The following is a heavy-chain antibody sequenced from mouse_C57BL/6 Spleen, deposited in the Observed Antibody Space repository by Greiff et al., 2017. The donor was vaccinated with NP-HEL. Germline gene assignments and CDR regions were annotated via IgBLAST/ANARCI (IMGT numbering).Heavy chain of an antibody. J-gene: IGHJ4*01. V-gene: IGHV5-4*01. Sequence: EVKLMESGGGLVKPGGSLKLSCAASGFTFSSYAMSWVRQTPEKRLEWVATISDGGSYTYYPDNVKGRFTISRDNAKNNLYLQMSHLKSEDTAMYYCARDNRLLSYAMDYWGQGTSVTVSS. CDR3: ARDNRLLSYAMDY. D-gene: IGHD2-3*01. CDR2: ISDGGSYT. CDR1: GFTFSSYA.